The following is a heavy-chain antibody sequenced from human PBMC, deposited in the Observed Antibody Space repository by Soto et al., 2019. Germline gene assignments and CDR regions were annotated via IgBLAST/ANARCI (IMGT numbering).Heavy chain of an antibody. V-gene: IGHV4-38-2*01. CDR1: GYSISSGYY. Sequence: KPSETLSLTCAVSGYSISSGYYWGWIRQPPGKGLEWIGSIYHSGSTYYNPSLKSRVTISVGTSKNQFSLKLSSVTAADTAVYYCARVGLAARDNWFDPWGQGTLVTVSS. D-gene: IGHD6-6*01. J-gene: IGHJ5*02. CDR3: ARVGLAARDNWFDP. CDR2: IYHSGST.